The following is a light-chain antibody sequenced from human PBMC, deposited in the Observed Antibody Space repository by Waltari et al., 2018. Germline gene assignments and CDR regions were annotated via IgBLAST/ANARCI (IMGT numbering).Light chain of an antibody. Sequence: EIVLTQSPATLSVSPGERVTLSCGASQNVTNGYLSWYQQRPGLAPRLLIFDASNRATGIPDRCSGSWSGTDFALTISRLEPEDFAGYHCQHYGSKRFTVGPGTKVELK. J-gene: IGKJ3*01. CDR3: QHYGSKRFT. CDR1: QNVTNGY. V-gene: IGKV3D-20*01. CDR2: DAS.